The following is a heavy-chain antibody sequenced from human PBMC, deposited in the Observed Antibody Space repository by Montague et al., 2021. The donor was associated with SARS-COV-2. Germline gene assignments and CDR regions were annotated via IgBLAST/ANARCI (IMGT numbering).Heavy chain of an antibody. D-gene: IGHD3-9*01. Sequence: PALVKPTQTLTLTCTFSGFSLSTSGMCVSWIRQPPGKALEWLALIDWXXXKYYSTPLKTRLTISKDTSKNQVVLTMTNMDPVDTATYYCARIPYDILTGYSSGFDYWGQGTLVTVSS. V-gene: IGHV2-70*01. CDR2: IDWXXXK. J-gene: IGHJ4*02. CDR3: ARIPYDILTGYSSGFDY. CDR1: GFSLSTSGMC.